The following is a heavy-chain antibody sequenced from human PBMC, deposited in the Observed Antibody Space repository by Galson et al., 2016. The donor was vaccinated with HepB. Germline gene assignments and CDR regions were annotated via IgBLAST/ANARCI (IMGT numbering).Heavy chain of an antibody. J-gene: IGHJ4*02. V-gene: IGHV4-39*01. D-gene: IGHD3-10*01. CDR2: IDYSGNT. CDR3: ARRSPYGSGSYYNP. Sequence: SETLSLTCTVSGGSISSSVYYWGWIRQPPGKGLEWIGSIDYSGNTYYKLSLRSRVTLSVDTSKNQFSLRLTSVTATDTAVYYCARRSPYGSGSYYNPWGQGTLVTVSS. CDR1: GGSISSSVYY.